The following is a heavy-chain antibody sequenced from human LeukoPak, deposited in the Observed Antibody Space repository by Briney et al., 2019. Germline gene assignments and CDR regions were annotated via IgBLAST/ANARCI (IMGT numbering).Heavy chain of an antibody. CDR3: AKDYQFRTLMVRGVILDY. CDR2: IRYDGSNK. CDR1: GFTFSSYG. V-gene: IGHV3-30*02. Sequence: TGGSLRLSCAASGFTFSSYGMHWVRQAPGKGLEWVAFIRYDGSNKYYADSVKGRFTISRDNSKNTLYLQMNSLRAEDTAVYYCAKDYQFRTLMVRGVILDYWGQGTLVTVSS. J-gene: IGHJ4*02. D-gene: IGHD3-10*01.